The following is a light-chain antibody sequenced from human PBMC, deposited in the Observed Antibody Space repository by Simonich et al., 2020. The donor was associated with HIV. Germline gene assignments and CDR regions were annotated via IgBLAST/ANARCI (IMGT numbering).Light chain of an antibody. J-gene: IGKJ2*01. CDR1: QSVSSN. CDR2: DAS. Sequence: EIVMTQSPATLSVSPGERATLSCRASQSVSSNLAWYQQKPGQAPRLLIYDASNRATGIPARFSGSGSGTEFTLTISSLQSEDFAVYYCQQYNKWPYTFGQGTKLEIK. CDR3: QQYNKWPYT. V-gene: IGKV3D-15*01.